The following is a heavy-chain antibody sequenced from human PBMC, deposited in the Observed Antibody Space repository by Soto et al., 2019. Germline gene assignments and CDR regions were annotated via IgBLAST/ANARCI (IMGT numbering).Heavy chain of an antibody. J-gene: IGHJ4*02. CDR2: FNPNSGDT. CDR1: GYIFTAYS. Sequence: GASVKVSCKASGYIFTAYSMHCVRQAPGQGLEWVGWFNPNSGDTIYAQKFQGRVTLTGDTSISTAYMELYSLTSDDTAVYYCAREASAVISLDYWGQGTLVTVSS. D-gene: IGHD6-19*01. V-gene: IGHV1-2*02. CDR3: AREASAVISLDY.